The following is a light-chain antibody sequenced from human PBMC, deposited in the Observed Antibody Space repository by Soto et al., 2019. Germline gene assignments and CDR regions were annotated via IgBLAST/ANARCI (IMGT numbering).Light chain of an antibody. J-gene: IGLJ2*01. CDR2: EVS. CDR1: SSDVGGYNY. V-gene: IGLV2-8*01. Sequence: QSARTQPPSASGSPGQSVTVSCTGTSSDVGGYNYVSWYQQQSGKAPKLMIYEVSKRPSGVPDRFSGSKSGNTASLTVSGLQAEDEAAYYCSSYAGSNTVVFGGETKLTVL. CDR3: SSYAGSNTVV.